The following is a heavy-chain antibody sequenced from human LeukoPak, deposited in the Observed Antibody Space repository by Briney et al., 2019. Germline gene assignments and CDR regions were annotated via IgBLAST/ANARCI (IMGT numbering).Heavy chain of an antibody. CDR3: ATLDNSFDH. V-gene: IGHV4-30-4*01. Sequence: SETLSLTCNVSGASISGSDYNWSWLRQPPGKGLEWIASIFYSGTIYNNPSPKSRTFISVDTSKNQFSLRLTSVTAADTAVYFCATLDNSFDHWGQGTLVTVSS. CDR2: IFYSGTI. J-gene: IGHJ5*02. CDR1: GASISGSDYN.